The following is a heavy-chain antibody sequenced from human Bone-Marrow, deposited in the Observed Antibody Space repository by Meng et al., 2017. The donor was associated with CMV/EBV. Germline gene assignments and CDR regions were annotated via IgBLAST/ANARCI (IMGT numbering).Heavy chain of an antibody. J-gene: IGHJ4*02. CDR1: FTFRACA. CDR3: VRGLSHFDIVIGGVLFDY. Sequence: FTFRACAMYWVRQAPGKGLEWVAVISYDGSIKDYADSVKGRFTISRDNAGNTLSLQLNSLRGEDTAVYYCVRGLSHFDIVIGGVLFDYWGQGTLVTVSS. D-gene: IGHD2-21*01. CDR2: ISYDGSIK. V-gene: IGHV3-33*01.